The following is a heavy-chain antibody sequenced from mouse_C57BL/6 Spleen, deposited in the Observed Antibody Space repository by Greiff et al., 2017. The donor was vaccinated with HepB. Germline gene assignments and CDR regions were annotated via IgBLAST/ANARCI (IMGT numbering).Heavy chain of an antibody. CDR1: GYTFTGYW. CDR2: ILPGSGST. CDR3: ASPLIYYGNQGNYFDY. Sequence: QVQLQQSGAELMKPGASVKLSCKATGYTFTGYWIEWVKQRPGHGLEWIGEILPGSGSTNYNEKFKGKATFTADTSSNTAYMQLSSLTTEDSAIYYCASPLIYYGNQGNYFDYWGQGTTLTVSS. J-gene: IGHJ2*01. D-gene: IGHD2-1*01. V-gene: IGHV1-9*01.